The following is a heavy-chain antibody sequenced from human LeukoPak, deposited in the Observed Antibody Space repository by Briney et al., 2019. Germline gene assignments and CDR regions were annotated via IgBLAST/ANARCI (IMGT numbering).Heavy chain of an antibody. V-gene: IGHV4-59*11. J-gene: IGHJ6*03. Sequence: PSETLSLTCTVSGGSISSHYWSWIRQPPGKGLEWIGYIYYSGSTIYNPSLRSRVTISVDTSKNQFSLKLSSVTAADTAVYYCARDTYCSSTSCFLMDVWGKGTTLTVSS. CDR3: ARDTYCSSTSCFLMDV. CDR1: GGSISSHY. D-gene: IGHD2-2*01. CDR2: IYYSGST.